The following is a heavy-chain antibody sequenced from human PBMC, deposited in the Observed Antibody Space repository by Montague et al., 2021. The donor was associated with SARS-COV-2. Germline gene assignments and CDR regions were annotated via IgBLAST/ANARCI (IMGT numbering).Heavy chain of an antibody. Sequence: SETLSLTCTVSGVSVTDYYWSWIRQPPGKGLEWVGDVLYNKGTNFNPSLKSRVAISVDTSKNQFSLRLTSVTAADTAFYYCGRHTHYDGLNGPPDYWDQGTLVTVSS. CDR2: VLYNKGT. CDR3: GRHTHYDGLNGPPDY. CDR1: GVSVTDYY. V-gene: IGHV4-59*08. D-gene: IGHD3-9*01. J-gene: IGHJ4*02.